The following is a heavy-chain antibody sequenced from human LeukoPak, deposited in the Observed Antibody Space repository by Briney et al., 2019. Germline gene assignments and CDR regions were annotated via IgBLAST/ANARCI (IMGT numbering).Heavy chain of an antibody. CDR1: GGTFSSYT. V-gene: IGHV1-69*04. D-gene: IGHD2-21*01. J-gene: IGHJ4*02. Sequence: SVKVSCKASGGTFSSYTISWVRQAPGQGLEWMGRIIPILGIANYAQKFQGRVTITADKSTSTAYMELSSLRSEDTAVYYCARDFYCGGDRYLPFDYWGQGTLVTVSS. CDR2: IIPILGIA. CDR3: ARDFYCGGDRYLPFDY.